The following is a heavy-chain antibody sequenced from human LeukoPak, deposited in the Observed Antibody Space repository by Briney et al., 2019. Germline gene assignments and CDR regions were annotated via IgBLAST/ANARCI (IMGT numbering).Heavy chain of an antibody. D-gene: IGHD2-21*02. J-gene: IGHJ6*02. Sequence: GGSLRLSCAASGFTFSDYYMSWIRQAPGKGLEWVSYISSSGSTIYYADSVKGRFTISRDNAKNSLYLQMNSLRAEDTAVYYCARGRDIVVVTASNYYYYGMDVWGQGTTVTVSS. V-gene: IGHV3-11*01. CDR2: ISSSGSTI. CDR3: ARGRDIVVVTASNYYYYGMDV. CDR1: GFTFSDYY.